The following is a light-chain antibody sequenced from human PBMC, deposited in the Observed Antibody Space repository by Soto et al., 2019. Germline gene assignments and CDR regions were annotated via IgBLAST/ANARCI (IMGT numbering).Light chain of an antibody. CDR2: GVT. Sequence: QSVLTQPASVSGSPGQSITISCTGTSSDVGDYNYVSWYLQHPGKAPKLIIYGVTNRPSGISNLFSGSKSGNTASLTISGLQAEDEADYYCSSYTGTNTLVFGGGTKLTVL. CDR1: SSDVGDYNY. J-gene: IGLJ2*01. V-gene: IGLV2-14*01. CDR3: SSYTGTNTLV.